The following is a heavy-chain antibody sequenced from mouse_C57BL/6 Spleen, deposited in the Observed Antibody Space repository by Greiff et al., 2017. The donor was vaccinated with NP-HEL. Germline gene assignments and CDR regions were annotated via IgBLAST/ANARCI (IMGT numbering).Heavy chain of an antibody. CDR1: GFSLSTSGMG. Sequence: QVTLNVSGPGILQSSQTLSLTCSFSGFSLSTSGMGVSWIRQPSGKGLEWLAHIYWDDDKRYNPSLKSRLTISKDTSRNQVFLKITSVDTADTATYYCARRIYGNYHYAMDYWGQGTSVTVSS. V-gene: IGHV8-12*01. D-gene: IGHD2-1*01. CDR2: IYWDDDK. J-gene: IGHJ4*01. CDR3: ARRIYGNYHYAMDY.